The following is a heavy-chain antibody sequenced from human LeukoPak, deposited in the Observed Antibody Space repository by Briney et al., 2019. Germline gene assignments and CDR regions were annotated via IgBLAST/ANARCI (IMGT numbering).Heavy chain of an antibody. D-gene: IGHD6-6*01. V-gene: IGHV3-30-3*01. CDR3: ARARPYSSPSDAFDY. Sequence: GGSLRLSCAASGFTFSSYAMHWVRQAPGKGLEWVAVISYDGSNKYYADSVKGRFTISRDNSKNTLYLQMNSLRAEDTAVYYCARARPYSSPSDAFDYWGQGTLVTVSS. CDR2: ISYDGSNK. CDR1: GFTFSSYA. J-gene: IGHJ4*02.